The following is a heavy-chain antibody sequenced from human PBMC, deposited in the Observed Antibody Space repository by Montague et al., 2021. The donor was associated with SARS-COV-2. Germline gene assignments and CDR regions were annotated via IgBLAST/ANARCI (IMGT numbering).Heavy chain of an antibody. Sequence: RSLSLAASGFTFSSYWMSWVRQAPGKGLEWVANIKEDGSEKKYVGSVKGRFTISRDNAKDSLYLQMNSLRAEDTAVYYCAREYFDNSGMGHYWGQGTLVTVSS. CDR1: GFTFSSYW. CDR3: AREYFDNSGMGHY. J-gene: IGHJ4*02. CDR2: IKEDGSEK. D-gene: IGHD3-22*01. V-gene: IGHV3-7*01.